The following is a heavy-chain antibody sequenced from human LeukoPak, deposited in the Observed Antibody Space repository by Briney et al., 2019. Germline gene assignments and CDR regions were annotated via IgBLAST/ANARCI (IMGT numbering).Heavy chain of an antibody. D-gene: IGHD1-26*01. Sequence: GGSLRLSCAASGFTFSSYSMHWVRQAPGKGLEWVAVIWYDGSNKYYADSVKGRFTISRDNSKNTLYLQMNTLRAEDTAVYYCASSRGKTIDAFDMGGQGTMVTVSA. CDR1: GFTFSSYS. J-gene: IGHJ3*02. CDR3: ASSRGKTIDAFDM. CDR2: IWYDGSNK. V-gene: IGHV3-33*01.